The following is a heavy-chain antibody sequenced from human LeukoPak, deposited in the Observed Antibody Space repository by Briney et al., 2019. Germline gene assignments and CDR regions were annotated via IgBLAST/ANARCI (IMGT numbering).Heavy chain of an antibody. Sequence: GGSLRLSCAASGFTFDDYGLHWVRQVPGKGLEWVSGINYQSARFDADSVKGRFTISRDNAKNLLYLLMDSLRPEDPALYYCVKDAGIAARPWYFDSWGQGTQVIVSS. J-gene: IGHJ4*02. CDR3: VKDAGIAARPWYFDS. V-gene: IGHV3-9*01. CDR1: GFTFDDYG. CDR2: INYQSARF. D-gene: IGHD6-6*01.